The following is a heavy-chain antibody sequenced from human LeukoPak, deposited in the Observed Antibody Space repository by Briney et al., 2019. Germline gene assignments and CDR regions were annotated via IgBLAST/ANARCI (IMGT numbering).Heavy chain of an antibody. J-gene: IGHJ5*02. CDR2: TYYRSKWYN. Sequence: SQTLSLTCAISGDSVSSNSAAWNWIRQSPSRGLEWLGRTYYRSKWYNDYAVSVKSRITINPDTSKNQFSLQLNSVTPEDTAVYYCARDFTTAGDFVSSTWFDPWGQGTLVTVSS. CDR1: GDSVSSNSAA. V-gene: IGHV6-1*01. D-gene: IGHD7-27*01. CDR3: ARDFTTAGDFVSSTWFDP.